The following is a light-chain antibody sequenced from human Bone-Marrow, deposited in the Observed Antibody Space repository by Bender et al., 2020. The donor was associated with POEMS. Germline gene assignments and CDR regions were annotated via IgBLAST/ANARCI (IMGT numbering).Light chain of an antibody. CDR3: CSCTGRNTFI. J-gene: IGLJ2*01. V-gene: IGLV2-23*03. CDR2: KGS. Sequence: QSALTQPASVSGSPGQSITISCTGTSSDIGSYNLVSWYQQYPGKAPKLMIYKGSKRPSGVSNRFSGSKSGNTASLTISGLQAEDEADYYCCSCTGRNTFIFGGGTKLTVL. CDR1: SSDIGSYNL.